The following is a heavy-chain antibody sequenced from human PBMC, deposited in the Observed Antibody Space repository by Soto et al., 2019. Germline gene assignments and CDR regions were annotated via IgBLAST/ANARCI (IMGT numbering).Heavy chain of an antibody. CDR3: ARGRITFGGVIVIYDAFDI. CDR2: INAGNGNT. CDR1: GYTFTSYA. J-gene: IGHJ3*02. D-gene: IGHD3-16*02. V-gene: IGHV1-3*01. Sequence: QVQLVQSGAEVKKPGASVKVSCKASGYTFTSYAMHWVRQAPGQRLEWMGWINAGNGNTKYSQKFQGRVSITRDTSASTAYMGVSRPGSEATAVYYCARGRITFGGVIVIYDAFDIWGQGTMVIVSS.